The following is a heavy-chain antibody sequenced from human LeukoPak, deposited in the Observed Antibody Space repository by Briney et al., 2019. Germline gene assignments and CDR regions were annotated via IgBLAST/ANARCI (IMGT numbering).Heavy chain of an antibody. V-gene: IGHV1-46*01. J-gene: IGHJ6*02. CDR1: GYNFISYY. D-gene: IGHD2-8*01. Sequence: ASVKVSCKASGYNFISYYMHWVRQAPGQGLEWMGIINPSGGSTSYAQKFQDRVTMTRDTSTSTVYMELSSLKSENTAVYYCAREDVVLVDAVRYYYYGMDVWGQGTTVTVSS. CDR3: AREDVVLVDAVRYYYYGMDV. CDR2: INPSGGST.